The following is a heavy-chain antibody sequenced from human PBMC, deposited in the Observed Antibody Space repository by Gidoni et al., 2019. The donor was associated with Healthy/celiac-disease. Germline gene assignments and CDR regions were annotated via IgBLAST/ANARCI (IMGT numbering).Heavy chain of an antibody. D-gene: IGHD3-22*01. J-gene: IGHJ4*02. Sequence: QVQLVQSGAEVKKPGSTVKVSCKASGGTFSSYAISWVRQAPGQGLEWMGGIIPILGIANYAQKFQGRVTITADKSTSTAYMELSSLRSEDTAVYYCARDRYYDSSGYYYVSSRPTSNWGQGTLVTVSS. CDR3: ARDRYYDSSGYYYVSSRPTSN. V-gene: IGHV1-69*10. CDR1: GGTFSSYA. CDR2: IIPILGIA.